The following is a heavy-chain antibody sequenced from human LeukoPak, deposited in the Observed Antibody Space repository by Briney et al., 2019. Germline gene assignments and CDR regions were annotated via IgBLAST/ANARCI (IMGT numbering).Heavy chain of an antibody. CDR1: GGSVSSGSYY. D-gene: IGHD4-17*01. CDR3: ASSRDYVSYYGMDV. V-gene: IGHV3-7*03. CDR2: IKQDGSEK. J-gene: IGHJ6*02. Sequence: ETLSLTCTVSGGSVSSGSYYWSWVRQAPGKGLEWVANIKQDGSEKYYVDSVKGRFTISRDNAKNSLYLQMNSLRAEDTAVYYCASSRDYVSYYGMDVWGRGTTVTVSS.